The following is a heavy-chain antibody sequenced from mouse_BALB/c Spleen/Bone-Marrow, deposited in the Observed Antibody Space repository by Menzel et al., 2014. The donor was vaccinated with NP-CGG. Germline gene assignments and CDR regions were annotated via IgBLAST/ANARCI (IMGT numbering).Heavy chain of an antibody. V-gene: IGHV1-63*01. Sequence: VMLVESGAELVRPGTSVKISCKASGYAFTNYWLGWVKQRSGHGLEWIGDIYPGSGNTYYNEKFKGKATLTADKSSSTAYMQLSSLTSEDSAVYFCARRMITFAYWGQGTLVTVSA. D-gene: IGHD2-4*01. J-gene: IGHJ3*01. CDR1: GYAFTNYW. CDR2: IYPGSGNT. CDR3: ARRMITFAY.